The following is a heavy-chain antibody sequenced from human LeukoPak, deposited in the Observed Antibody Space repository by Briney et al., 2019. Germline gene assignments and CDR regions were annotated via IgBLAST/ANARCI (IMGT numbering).Heavy chain of an antibody. J-gene: IGHJ2*01. D-gene: IGHD5-24*01. V-gene: IGHV3-53*01. CDR2: IYSGGTT. CDR1: VCTLSSYY. Sequence: GGALRLSHAASVCTLSSYYMNWVRQAPGKGVAGGSIIYSGGTTYYAVSITGRFTISRDTSKHTLSLQMDSVRDDDTAVYFCARVGDLFHWNLDLRGSSTMVTVSS. CDR3: ARVGDLFHWNLDL.